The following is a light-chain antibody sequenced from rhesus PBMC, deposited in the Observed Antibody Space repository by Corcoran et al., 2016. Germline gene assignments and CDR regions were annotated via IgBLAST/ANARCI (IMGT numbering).Light chain of an antibody. Sequence: EIVLTQSPATLSLSPGDRATLSCRASQSVSRSLAWYQQKPGQAPRLLIAGASTRATGIPGRFSGSGSGTDFRLTIDSLEPEDFAVYYCPQYTTWIAFGGGTKVEIK. CDR2: GAS. CDR3: PQYTTWIA. V-gene: IGKV3-42*03. CDR1: QSVSRS. J-gene: IGKJ4*01.